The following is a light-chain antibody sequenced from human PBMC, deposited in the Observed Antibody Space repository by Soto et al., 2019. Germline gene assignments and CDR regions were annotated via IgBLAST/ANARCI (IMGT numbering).Light chain of an antibody. CDR3: MQALQTPIT. Sequence: DIVMTQSPLSLPVSPGDPASISCSSSQSLLNANGNNYLDWYLQKAGRSPQLLIYLGSNRASGVPDRFSGSGSGTDFTLKISRVEAEDVGVYYCMQALQTPITFGQGTRLEIK. CDR2: LGS. V-gene: IGKV2-28*01. CDR1: QSLLNANGNNY. J-gene: IGKJ5*01.